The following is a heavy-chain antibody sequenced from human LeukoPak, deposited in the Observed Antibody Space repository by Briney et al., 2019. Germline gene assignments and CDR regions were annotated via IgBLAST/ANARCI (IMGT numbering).Heavy chain of an antibody. V-gene: IGHV4-39*07. Sequence: SETLSLTCSVSGESITTRHYYWGWIRQPPGKRLEWIVSIYYGEATSYNPSLMSRGTITIDTSSNHFSLRLTSVTAADTAMYYCAKGGDSYKVGNYWGQGTLLTVSS. CDR1: GESITTRHYY. D-gene: IGHD5-24*01. CDR3: AKGGDSYKVGNY. CDR2: IYYGEAT. J-gene: IGHJ4*02.